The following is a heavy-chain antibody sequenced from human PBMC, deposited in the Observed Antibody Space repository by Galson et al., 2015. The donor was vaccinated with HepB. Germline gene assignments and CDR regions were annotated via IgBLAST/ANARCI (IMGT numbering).Heavy chain of an antibody. D-gene: IGHD3-3*02. J-gene: IGHJ6*03. CDR3: AREALLEFLLYGGQSVGEYMDV. CDR2: ISTYNGNT. V-gene: IGHV1-18*01. CDR1: GYNFISNG. Sequence: SVKVSCKASGYNFISNGINWVRQAPGEGLEWMGRISTYNGNTKFAQKFQGRVTMTTDTSTSTAYMELRSLRSDDTAVYYCAREALLEFLLYGGQSVGEYMDVWGKGTTVTVSS.